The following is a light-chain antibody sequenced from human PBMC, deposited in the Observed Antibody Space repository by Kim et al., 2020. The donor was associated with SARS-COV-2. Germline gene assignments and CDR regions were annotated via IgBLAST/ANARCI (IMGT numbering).Light chain of an antibody. Sequence: QSVLTQPPSVSAAPGQKVTISCSGGNSNIGNNYVSWYQQLPGTAPKLLIYDNNKRPSGIPDRFSGSKSCTSATLGITGLQTGDEADYYCGTWDTSLSVVVFGGGTQLTVL. CDR1: NSNIGNNY. CDR2: DNN. V-gene: IGLV1-51*01. J-gene: IGLJ2*01. CDR3: GTWDTSLSVVV.